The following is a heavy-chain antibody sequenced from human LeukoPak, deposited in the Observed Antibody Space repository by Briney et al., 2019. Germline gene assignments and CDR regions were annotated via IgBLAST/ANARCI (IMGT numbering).Heavy chain of an antibody. CDR2: INSNSRTI. J-gene: IGHJ4*02. D-gene: IGHD1-26*01. CDR3: ARDPTISGSYSDY. V-gene: IGHV3-48*02. CDR1: RFTFSTYM. Sequence: PGGSLRLSCAASRFTFSTYMMNWVRQAPGKGLEWVSYINSNSRTIYYADSVKGRFTVSRDNAKNSLYLQMNSLRDEDTAVYYCARDPTISGSYSDYWGQGTLVTVSS.